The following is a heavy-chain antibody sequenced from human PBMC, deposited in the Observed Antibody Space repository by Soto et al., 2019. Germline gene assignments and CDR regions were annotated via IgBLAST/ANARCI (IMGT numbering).Heavy chain of an antibody. Sequence: QVQLQESGPGLVKPSETLSLTCTVSGGSISSYYWSWIRQPPGKGLEWIGYIYYSGSTNYNPFLKSRVTISVDTSKNQFSLKLSSVTAADTAVYYCARRGCSGGSCYPYYFDYWGQGTLVTVSS. J-gene: IGHJ4*02. D-gene: IGHD2-15*01. CDR3: ARRGCSGGSCYPYYFDY. V-gene: IGHV4-59*08. CDR1: GGSISSYY. CDR2: IYYSGST.